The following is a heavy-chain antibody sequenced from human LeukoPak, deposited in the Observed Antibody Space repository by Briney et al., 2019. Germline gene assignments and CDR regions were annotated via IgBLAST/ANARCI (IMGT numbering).Heavy chain of an antibody. CDR2: ISYSGST. J-gene: IGHJ3*02. Sequence: PSETLSLTCTVPGGSISSYYWSWIRQPPGKGLEWIGYISYSGSTNYNPSLKSRVTISIDTSKNQFSLKLRSVTAADTAIYYCARQGYDILTGYIDAFDTWGQGTMVTVSS. V-gene: IGHV4-59*08. CDR1: GGSISSYY. CDR3: ARQGYDILTGYIDAFDT. D-gene: IGHD3-9*01.